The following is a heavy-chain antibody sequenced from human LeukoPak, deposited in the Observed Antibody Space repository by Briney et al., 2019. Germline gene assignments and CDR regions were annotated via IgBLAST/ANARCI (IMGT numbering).Heavy chain of an antibody. Sequence: SVKVSCKPSGYTFTSYCISWVRQAPGQGLEWMGWISAYNGNTNYAQKLQGRVTMTTDTSTSTAYMELRSLRSDDTAVYYCARDRDTAMVSDAFDIWGQGTMVTVSS. CDR1: GYTFTSYC. J-gene: IGHJ3*02. D-gene: IGHD5-18*01. V-gene: IGHV1-18*01. CDR2: ISAYNGNT. CDR3: ARDRDTAMVSDAFDI.